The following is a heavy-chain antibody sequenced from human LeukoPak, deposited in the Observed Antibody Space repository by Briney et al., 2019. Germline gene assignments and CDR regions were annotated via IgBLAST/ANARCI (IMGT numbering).Heavy chain of an antibody. J-gene: IGHJ4*02. Sequence: ASVKVSCKASGYTFTSYGISWVRQAPGQGLEWMGWISAYNGNTNYAQKLQGRVTMTTDTSTSTAYMELRSLRSDDTAVYYCARDHKVGATTPGPPFDYWGQGTLVTVSS. CDR3: ARDHKVGATTPGPPFDY. CDR2: ISAYNGNT. V-gene: IGHV1-18*01. D-gene: IGHD1-26*01. CDR1: GYTFTSYG.